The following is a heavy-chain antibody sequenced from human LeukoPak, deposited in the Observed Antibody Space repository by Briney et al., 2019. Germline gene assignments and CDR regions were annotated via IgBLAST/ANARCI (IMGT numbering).Heavy chain of an antibody. CDR3: ARFPIAARLRYYYYMDV. CDR2: INHSGST. D-gene: IGHD6-6*01. V-gene: IGHV4-34*01. CDR1: GGSFSGYY. Sequence: KTSETLSLTCAVYGGSFSGYYWSWIRQPPGKGLEWIGEINHSGSTNYNPSLKSRVTISVDTSKNQFSLKLSSVTAADTAVYYCARFPIAARLRYYYYMDVWGKGTTVTVSS. J-gene: IGHJ6*03.